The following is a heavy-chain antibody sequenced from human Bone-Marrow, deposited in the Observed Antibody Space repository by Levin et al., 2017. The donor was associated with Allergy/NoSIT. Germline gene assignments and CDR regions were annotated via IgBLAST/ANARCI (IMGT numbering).Heavy chain of an antibody. CDR3: ARESELWHYMDV. J-gene: IGHJ6*03. CDR1: GDSIRSGGDY. CDR2: IYYSGST. D-gene: IGHD1-1*01. V-gene: IGHV4-31*03. Sequence: PSETLSLTCTVSGDSIRSGGDYWHWIRQHPGKGLEWIGYIYYSGSTYHNPSLKSRATISIDTSKNQFSLRLTSVSAADTAVYYCARESELWHYMDVWGKGTTVTVSS.